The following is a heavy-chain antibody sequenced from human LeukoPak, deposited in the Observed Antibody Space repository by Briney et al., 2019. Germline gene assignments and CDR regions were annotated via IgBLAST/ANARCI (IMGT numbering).Heavy chain of an antibody. CDR1: GFTFSSYA. J-gene: IGHJ5*02. Sequence: GGSLRLSCAASGFTFSSYAMSWVRQAPGKGLEWVSAITATTGTTYYADSAKGRFTISRDNSKNTLYLQMHSLRVDDTAVYYCASGRGGSSSWYWFDPWGQGTLVTVSS. CDR2: ITATTGTT. D-gene: IGHD2-2*01. CDR3: ASGRGGSSSWYWFDP. V-gene: IGHV3-23*01.